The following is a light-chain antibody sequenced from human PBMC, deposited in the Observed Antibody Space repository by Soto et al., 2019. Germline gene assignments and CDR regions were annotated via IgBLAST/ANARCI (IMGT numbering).Light chain of an antibody. CDR2: EDI. CDR3: CSYAGGTSVV. Sequence: QSALTQPASVSGSPGQSITISCTGTSSDVGSYNLVSWYQQHPGKAPKLMIYEDIERPSGVSNRFYGSKSGNTASLTISGLQTEDEADYYCCSYAGGTSVVFGGGTKLTVL. J-gene: IGLJ2*01. V-gene: IGLV2-23*01. CDR1: SSDVGSYNL.